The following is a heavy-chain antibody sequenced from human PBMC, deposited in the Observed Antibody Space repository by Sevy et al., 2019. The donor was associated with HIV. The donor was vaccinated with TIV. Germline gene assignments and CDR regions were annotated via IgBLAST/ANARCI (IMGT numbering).Heavy chain of an antibody. V-gene: IGHV3-48*03. CDR2: ISRSGSSI. CDR3: TRSGGAFDNGFDP. Sequence: GGSLRLSCTASGFTFSSYDMNWVRQAPGKGLEWVSKISRSGSSIYYADSVKGRFTISRDNAKNSLDLQMNSLRAEYTAVYYCTRSGGAFDNGFDPWGQGTLVTVSS. J-gene: IGHJ5*02. D-gene: IGHD2-8*01. CDR1: GFTFSSYD.